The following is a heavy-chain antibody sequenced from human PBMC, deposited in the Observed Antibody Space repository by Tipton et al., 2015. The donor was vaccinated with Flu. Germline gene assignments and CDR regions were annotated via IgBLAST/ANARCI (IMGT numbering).Heavy chain of an antibody. CDR2: ISSSSSYI. V-gene: IGHV3-21*01. D-gene: IGHD3-3*01. CDR3: AREERLRFLEDY. J-gene: IGHJ4*02. Sequence: SLRLSCAASGFTFSSYSMNWVRQAPGKELEWVSSISSSSSYIYYAGSVKGRFTISRDNAKNSLYLQMNSLRAEDTAVYYCAREERLRFLEDYWGQGTLVTVSS. CDR1: GFTFSSYS.